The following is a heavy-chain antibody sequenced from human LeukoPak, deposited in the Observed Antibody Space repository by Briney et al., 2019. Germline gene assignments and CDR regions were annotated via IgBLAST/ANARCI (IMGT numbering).Heavy chain of an antibody. CDR1: GFTFTNYW. CDR3: ARIRGYGSGAYYYYMDV. CDR2: IHHGEST. V-gene: IGHV4-4*02. J-gene: IGHJ6*03. D-gene: IGHD6-19*01. Sequence: GSLRLSCSASGFTFTNYWMSWVRQPPGKGLEWIGEIHHGESTNYNPSLKSRVTISVGKSKNQFSLKLSSVTAADTAVYYCARIRGYGSGAYYYYMDVWGKGTTVTVSS.